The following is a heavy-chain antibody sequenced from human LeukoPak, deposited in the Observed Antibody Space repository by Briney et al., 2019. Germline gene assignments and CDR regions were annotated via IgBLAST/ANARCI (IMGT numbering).Heavy chain of an antibody. CDR1: VYTFTTYY. Sequence: ASVKVSCKASVYTFTTYYMHWVRQAPGQGLEWMGIINPGGGSTSYAQRLKGRVTMTSDTSTSTVYMELSSLRSEDTAVYYCARPAPTGVDAFDIWGQGTLVTVSS. J-gene: IGHJ3*02. CDR3: ARPAPTGVDAFDI. D-gene: IGHD3-10*01. V-gene: IGHV1-46*01. CDR2: INPGGGST.